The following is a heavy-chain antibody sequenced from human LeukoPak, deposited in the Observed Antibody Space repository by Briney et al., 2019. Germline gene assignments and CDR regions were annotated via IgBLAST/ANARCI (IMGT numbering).Heavy chain of an antibody. D-gene: IGHD3-22*01. CDR1: GYTFTSYY. CDR2: INPSGGST. Sequence: ASVKVSCKASGYTFTSYYMHWVRQAPGQGLEWMGIINPSGGSTSYAQKFQGRVTMTRDTSTSTVYMELSSLRSEDTAVYYCARSPYYYDSTPPFGVWGQGTMVTVSS. V-gene: IGHV1-46*01. J-gene: IGHJ3*01. CDR3: ARSPYYYDSTPPFGV.